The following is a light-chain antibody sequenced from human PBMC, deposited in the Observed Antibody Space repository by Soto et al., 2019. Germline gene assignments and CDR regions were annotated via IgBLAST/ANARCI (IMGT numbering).Light chain of an antibody. CDR2: DAS. V-gene: IGKV1-5*01. Sequence: DIQMTQSPSTLSASVGDRVTITCRASQSISTWLAWYQQKPGKAPKLLIYDASSLQSGVPSRFSGSGSGTEFTLTISSRQPDDFATYYCQHYNSYSEAFGQGTKV. CDR3: QHYNSYSEA. J-gene: IGKJ1*01. CDR1: QSISTW.